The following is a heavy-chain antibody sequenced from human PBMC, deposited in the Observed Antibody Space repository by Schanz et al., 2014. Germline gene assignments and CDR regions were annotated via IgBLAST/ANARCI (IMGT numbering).Heavy chain of an antibody. J-gene: IGHJ4*02. V-gene: IGHV1-3*01. CDR2: INAGTGNT. Sequence: QVQLVQSGAEVRKPGASVKVSCKASGYTFNSYTINWVRQAPGQRLEWMGWINAGTGNTEYSQKFQGRVTITRDTLASTAYMEVSSLRSEDTAVYYCARSGSSNWYYFDYGGQGTLVTVSS. CDR3: ARSGSSNWYYFDY. D-gene: IGHD6-13*01. CDR1: GYTFNSYT.